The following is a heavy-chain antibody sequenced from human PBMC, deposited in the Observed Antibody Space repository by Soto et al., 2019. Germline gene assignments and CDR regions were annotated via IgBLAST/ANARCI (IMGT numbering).Heavy chain of an antibody. J-gene: IGHJ3*02. Sequence: SGPTLVNSTETLTLTCTFSGFSLSTSGVGVVWIRQPPGKALEWLALSYWDDDKRYSPSLKSRLTITKDTSKNQVVLTMTNMDPVDTATYYCAHLAAACPIYYDAFDIWGQGTMVTVSS. CDR2: SYWDDDK. D-gene: IGHD6-13*01. CDR1: GFSLSTSGVG. V-gene: IGHV2-5*02. CDR3: AHLAAACPIYYDAFDI.